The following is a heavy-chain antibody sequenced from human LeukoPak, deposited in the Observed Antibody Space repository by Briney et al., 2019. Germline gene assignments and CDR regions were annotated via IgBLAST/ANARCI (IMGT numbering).Heavy chain of an antibody. J-gene: IGHJ4*02. CDR1: GGSFSGYY. D-gene: IGHD3-22*01. CDR3: RMIVVPDRRGEGGPSYYFDY. V-gene: IGHV4-34*01. CDR2: INHSGST. Sequence: SETLSLTCAVYGGSFSGYYWSWIRQPPGKGLEWIGEINHSGSTNYNPSLKSRVTISVDTSKNQFSLKLSSVTAADTAVYYCRMIVVPDRRGEGGPSYYFDYWGQGTLVTVSS.